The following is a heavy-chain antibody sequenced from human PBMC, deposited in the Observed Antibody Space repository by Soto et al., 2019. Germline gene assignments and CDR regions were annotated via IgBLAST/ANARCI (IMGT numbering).Heavy chain of an antibody. D-gene: IGHD3-9*01. J-gene: IGHJ4*02. CDR2: IYSGGST. CDR1: GFTVNSNY. CDR3: SRDDSDWFFN. Sequence: GGSLRLSCAASGFTVNSNYMSWVRQAPGKGLEWVSVIYSGGSTYYADSVKGRFTISRDDSKKTAYLQMNSLESEDTAVYYCSRDDSDWFFNWGRGTLVTVSS. V-gene: IGHV3-66*01.